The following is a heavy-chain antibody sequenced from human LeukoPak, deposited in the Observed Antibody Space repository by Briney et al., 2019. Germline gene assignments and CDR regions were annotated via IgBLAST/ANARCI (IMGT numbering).Heavy chain of an antibody. CDR3: ARPHEEGAFDI. J-gene: IGHJ3*02. CDR2: IYYSGST. V-gene: IGHV4-30-4*02. Sequence: SETLSLTCTVSGGSISSGDYYWSWIRQPPGKGLEWIGYIYYSGSTYYNPSLKSRVTISVDTSKNQFSLKLSSVTAQDKAVYYGARPHEEGAFDIWRQGTMVTVSS. CDR1: GGSISSGDYY.